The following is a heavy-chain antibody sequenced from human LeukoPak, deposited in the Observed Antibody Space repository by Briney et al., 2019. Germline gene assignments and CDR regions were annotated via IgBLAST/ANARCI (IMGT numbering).Heavy chain of an antibody. Sequence: SVKVSCKASGGTFSSYAISWVRQAPGQGLEWMGRIIPIFGTANYAQRFQGRVTITTDESTSTAYMELSSLRSEDTAVYYCAREREEYYYGSGSYYKDLGYFDYWGQGTLVTVSS. CDR3: AREREEYYYGSGSYYKDLGYFDY. CDR1: GGTFSSYA. V-gene: IGHV1-69*05. J-gene: IGHJ4*02. D-gene: IGHD3-10*01. CDR2: IIPIFGTA.